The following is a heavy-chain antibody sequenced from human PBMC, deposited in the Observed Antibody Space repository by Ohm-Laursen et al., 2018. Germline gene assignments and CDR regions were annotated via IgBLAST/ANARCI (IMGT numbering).Heavy chain of an antibody. CDR1: AFGFSIYW. J-gene: IGHJ4*02. CDR3: ARGRAIYSGRPFAY. D-gene: IGHD1-26*01. CDR2: INQDGSEK. Sequence: SLRLSCAASAFGFSIYWMNWVRQAPGTGLEWVANINQDGSEKYYVDSVKGRFTISRDNTKNSLYLQMNSLSAEDTAVYYCARGRAIYSGRPFAYWGQGTLVAVSS. V-gene: IGHV3-7*03.